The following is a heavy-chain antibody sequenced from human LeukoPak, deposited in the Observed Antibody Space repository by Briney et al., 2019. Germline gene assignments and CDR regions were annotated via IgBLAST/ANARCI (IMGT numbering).Heavy chain of an antibody. Sequence: GGSLRLSCAASGFTFSTYAMSWVRQAPGKGLEWVSAISGSGDGDSGGITYHADSVKGRFTISRDNSKNTLFLQMNSLGVEDTAVYYCAKSGSTTWFLDYWGQGTPVTVSS. CDR3: AKSGSTTWFLDY. CDR1: GFTFSTYA. V-gene: IGHV3-23*01. CDR2: ISGSGDGDSGGIT. J-gene: IGHJ4*02. D-gene: IGHD6-13*01.